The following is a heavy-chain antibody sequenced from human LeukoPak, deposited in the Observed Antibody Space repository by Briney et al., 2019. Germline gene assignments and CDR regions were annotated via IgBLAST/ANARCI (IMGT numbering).Heavy chain of an antibody. CDR3: ARCITMVRGVIFCYYFDY. Sequence: PGGSLRLSCAASGFTFSDYYMSWIRQAPGKGLEWVPYISSSGSTIYYADSVKGRFTISRDNAKNSLYLQMNSLRAEDTAVYYCARCITMVRGVIFCYYFDYWGQGTLVTVSS. CDR2: ISSSGSTI. J-gene: IGHJ4*02. CDR1: GFTFSDYY. D-gene: IGHD3-10*01. V-gene: IGHV3-11*04.